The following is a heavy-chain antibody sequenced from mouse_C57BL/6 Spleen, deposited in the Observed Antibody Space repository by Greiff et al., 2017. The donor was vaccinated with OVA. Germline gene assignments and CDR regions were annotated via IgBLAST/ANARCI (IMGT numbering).Heavy chain of an antibody. J-gene: IGHJ1*03. CDR2: INPNNGGT. CDR1: GYTFTDYN. CDR3: ARREDTPYWYFDV. V-gene: IGHV1-18*01. Sequence: EVKLQESGPELVKPGASVKIPCKASGYTFTDYNMDWVKQSHGKSLEWIGDINPNNGGTIYNQKFKGKATLTVDKSSSTAYMELRSLTSEDTAVYYCARREDTPYWYFDVWGTGTTVTVSS. D-gene: IGHD5-1-1*01.